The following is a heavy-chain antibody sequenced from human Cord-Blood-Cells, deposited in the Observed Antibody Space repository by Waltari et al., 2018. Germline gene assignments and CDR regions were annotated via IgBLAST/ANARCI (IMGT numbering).Heavy chain of an antibody. V-gene: IGHV3-21*01. D-gene: IGHD2-2*01. CDR2: ISSSSSYI. Sequence: EVQLVESGGGLVKPGGSLRLSCAASGFTFSSYSMHWVRQAPGKGLEWVSSISSSSSYIYYADSVKGRFTISRDNAKNSLYLQMNSLRAEDTAVYYCARESPAVGGFDPWGQGTLVTVSS. J-gene: IGHJ5*02. CDR3: ARESPAVGGFDP. CDR1: GFTFSSYS.